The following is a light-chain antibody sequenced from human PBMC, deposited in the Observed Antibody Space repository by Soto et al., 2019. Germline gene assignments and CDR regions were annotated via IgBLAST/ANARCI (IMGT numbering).Light chain of an antibody. Sequence: DIQMTQSPSTLSASVGDRVTITCRASQSISSWLAWYQQKPGKVPKLLIYDASSLESGDPSRFSGSGSGTEFTLTISSLQPDDFATYYCQQYNSYLWTFGQGTKMDIK. CDR3: QQYNSYLWT. J-gene: IGKJ1*01. CDR1: QSISSW. V-gene: IGKV1-5*01. CDR2: DAS.